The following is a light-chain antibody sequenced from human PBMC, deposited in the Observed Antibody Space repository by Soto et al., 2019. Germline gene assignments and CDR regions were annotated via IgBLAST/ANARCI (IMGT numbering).Light chain of an antibody. J-gene: IGLJ2*01. Sequence: QSVLTQPRSVSGSPGQSVTISCTGTSSDVGGYNFVSWYQQYPGKAPKLMIYDVSKRPSGVPDRFSGSQSGNTASLTISGLQTEDEADYYCCSYAGSFTVIFGGGTKVTVL. CDR2: DVS. CDR1: SSDVGGYNF. V-gene: IGLV2-11*01. CDR3: CSYAGSFTVI.